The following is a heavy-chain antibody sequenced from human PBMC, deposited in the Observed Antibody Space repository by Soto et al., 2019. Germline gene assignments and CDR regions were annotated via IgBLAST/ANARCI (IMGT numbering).Heavy chain of an antibody. CDR2: IIPIFGTA. V-gene: IGHV1-69*13. CDR3: ASSRSSGYYYEYYFDY. Sequence: SLKVSCKASGGTFSSYAISWVRQAPGQGLEWMGGIIPIFGTANYAQKFQGRVTITADESTSTAYMELSSLRSEDTAVYYCASSRSSGYYYEYYFDYWGQGTLVTVSS. J-gene: IGHJ4*02. D-gene: IGHD3-22*01. CDR1: GGTFSSYA.